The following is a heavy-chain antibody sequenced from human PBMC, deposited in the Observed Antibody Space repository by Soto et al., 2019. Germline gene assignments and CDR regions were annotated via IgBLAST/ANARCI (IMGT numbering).Heavy chain of an antibody. J-gene: IGHJ5*01. CDR2: INHSGRV. CDR3: STRAYDTNGYYGFDP. Sequence: FVTQSHTCTVYDGNFSDHSWTWLSQSPGKGLEWIGDINHSGRVNYSPSLKSRVTISLDTSKNQFSLTLSAVTAADTAMYYCSTRAYDTNGYYGFDPWVQGTLVTVSS. CDR1: DGNFSDHS. D-gene: IGHD3-22*01. V-gene: IGHV4-34*08.